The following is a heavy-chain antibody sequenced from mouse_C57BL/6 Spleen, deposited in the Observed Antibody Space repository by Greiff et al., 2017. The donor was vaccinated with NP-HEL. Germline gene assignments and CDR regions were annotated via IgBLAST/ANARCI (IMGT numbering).Heavy chain of an antibody. CDR1: GFTFTDYY. Sequence: EVKVVESGGGLVQPGGSLSLSCAASGFTFTDYYMSWVRQPPGKALEWLGFIRNKANGYTTEYSASVKGRFTSSRDNSQSILYLQMNALRAEDSATYYCARSPNWDGAMDYWGQGTSVTVSS. V-gene: IGHV7-3*01. J-gene: IGHJ4*01. D-gene: IGHD4-1*01. CDR3: ARSPNWDGAMDY. CDR2: IRNKANGYTT.